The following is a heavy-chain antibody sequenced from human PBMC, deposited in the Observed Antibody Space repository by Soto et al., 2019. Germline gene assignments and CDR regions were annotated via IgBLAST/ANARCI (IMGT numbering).Heavy chain of an antibody. CDR1: GYSFTSYW. J-gene: IGHJ6*02. CDR3: ARLLRGYSGYYYGMDV. Sequence: PXXSLKISFKGSGYSFTSYWIRWVLQMPGKGLEWMGRIDPSDSYTNYSPSFQGHVTISADKSISTAYLQWSSLKASDTAMYYCARLLRGYSGYYYGMDVWGQGTTVTVSS. V-gene: IGHV5-10-1*01. CDR2: IDPSDSYT. D-gene: IGHD5-12*01.